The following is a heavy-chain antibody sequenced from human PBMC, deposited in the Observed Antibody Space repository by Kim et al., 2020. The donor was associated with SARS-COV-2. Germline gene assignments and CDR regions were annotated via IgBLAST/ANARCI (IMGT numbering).Heavy chain of an antibody. CDR1: GGSISSYY. CDR3: ASTPASGSHWSRFDY. D-gene: IGHD1-26*01. Sequence: SETLSLTCTVSGGSISSYYWSWIRQPPGKGLEWIGYIYYSGSTNYNPSLKSRVTISVDTSKNQFSLKLSSVTAADTAVYYCASTPASGSHWSRFDYWGQGTLVTVSS. V-gene: IGHV4-59*01. CDR2: IYYSGST. J-gene: IGHJ4*02.